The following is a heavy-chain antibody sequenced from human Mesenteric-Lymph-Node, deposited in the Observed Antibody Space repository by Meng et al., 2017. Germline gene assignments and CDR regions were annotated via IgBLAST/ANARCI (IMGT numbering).Heavy chain of an antibody. CDR1: GFTFSSHA. J-gene: IGHJ6*02. D-gene: IGHD3-16*01. CDR2: VSYDGSKK. Sequence: GGSLRLSCAASGFTFSSHAMHWVRQAPGKGLEWVAVVSYDGSKKYYADSVKGRFTISRDNSKNTLYLQMNTLRAEDTAVYYCARANHAWEATPDYYYAMGVWGQGTTVTVSS. V-gene: IGHV3-30*04. CDR3: ARANHAWEATPDYYYAMGV.